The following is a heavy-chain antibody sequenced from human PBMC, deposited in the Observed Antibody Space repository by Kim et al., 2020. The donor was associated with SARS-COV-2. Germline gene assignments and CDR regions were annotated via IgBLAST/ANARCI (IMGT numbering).Heavy chain of an antibody. CDR3: TRQWDYYGSGRIDY. CDR1: GFTFSGSA. V-gene: IGHV3-73*01. D-gene: IGHD3-10*01. Sequence: GGSLRLSCAASGFTFSGSAMHWVRQASGKGLEWVGRIRSKANSYATVYAASVKGRFTISRDDSKNTAYLQMNSLKTEDTAVYYCTRQWDYYGSGRIDYWGQGTLVTVSA. J-gene: IGHJ4*02. CDR2: IRSKANSYAT.